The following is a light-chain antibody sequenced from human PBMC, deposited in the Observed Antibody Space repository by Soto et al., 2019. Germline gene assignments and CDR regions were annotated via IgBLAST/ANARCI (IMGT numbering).Light chain of an antibody. CDR1: QSLLNSNGNNY. V-gene: IGKV2-28*01. CDR3: MQALQTPLT. J-gene: IGKJ4*01. CDR2: LGS. Sequence: DLVMTQSPLSLPVTPGEPASISCRSSQSLLNSNGNNYLDWYLQKPGQSPQLLIYLGSNRAPGVSDRFTGSGSGTDFTLKISRVEADDVGVYYCMQALQTPLTFGGGTKVEIK.